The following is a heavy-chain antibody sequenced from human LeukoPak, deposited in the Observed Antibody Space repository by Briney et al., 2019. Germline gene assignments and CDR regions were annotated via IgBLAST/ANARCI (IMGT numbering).Heavy chain of an antibody. CDR1: GFTVSSNY. CDR2: IYSGGST. CDR3: ARDKEYGSGSFDY. D-gene: IGHD3-10*01. Sequence: PGGSLRLSCAVSGFTVSSNYMSWVRQAPGKGLECVSVIYSGGSTYYADSVKGRFTISRDNSKNTLYLQMNSLRAEDTAIYYCARDKEYGSGSFDYWGQGTLVTVSS. V-gene: IGHV3-66*01. J-gene: IGHJ4*02.